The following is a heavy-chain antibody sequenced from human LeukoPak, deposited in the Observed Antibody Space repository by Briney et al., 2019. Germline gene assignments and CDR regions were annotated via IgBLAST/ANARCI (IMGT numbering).Heavy chain of an antibody. CDR3: ASGIVVVPAAMRGRAFDI. V-gene: IGHV3-23*01. J-gene: IGHJ3*02. D-gene: IGHD2-2*01. CDR2: ISGSGGST. CDR1: GFTFTSFA. Sequence: GGSLRLSCAASGFTFTSFAMTWVRQAPGKGLEWVSAISGSGGSTYYADSVKGRFIISRDNSKNTLYLQMNSLRAEDTAVYYCASGIVVVPAAMRGRAFDIWGQGTMVTVSS.